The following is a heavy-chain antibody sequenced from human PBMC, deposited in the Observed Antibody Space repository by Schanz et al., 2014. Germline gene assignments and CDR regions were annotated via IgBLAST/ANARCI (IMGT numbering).Heavy chain of an antibody. Sequence: QVQLVESGGGVVQPGRSLRLSCATSGFTFSKYGMHWVRQAPGKGLEWGAVISYHGSEKYYADSVKGRFTISRDNSKNTLYLQMNSPRAEDTAVYYCAKDKRGRSSWFFDYWGQGTLVTVSS. V-gene: IGHV3-30*18. CDR2: ISYHGSEK. CDR3: AKDKRGRSSWFFDY. D-gene: IGHD6-13*01. CDR1: GFTFSKYG. J-gene: IGHJ4*02.